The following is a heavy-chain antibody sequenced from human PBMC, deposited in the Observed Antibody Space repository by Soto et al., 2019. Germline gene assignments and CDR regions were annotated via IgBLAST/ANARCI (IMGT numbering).Heavy chain of an antibody. CDR2: INPDGGAT. V-gene: IGHV1-2*02. D-gene: IGHD2-8*02. CDR1: GYSFTGYY. J-gene: IGHJ4*02. CDR3: AGGAYGPGGYPFPYFDY. Sequence: HEHLVQSGAEVKRPGASLKVSCKASGYSFTGYYIHCVRQAPGQGLEWMGWINPDGGATNYEQNFQGRVTLTSDPSISTASMDLTSLTSDDTAVYYCAGGAYGPGGYPFPYFDYWGQGTLVIVSS.